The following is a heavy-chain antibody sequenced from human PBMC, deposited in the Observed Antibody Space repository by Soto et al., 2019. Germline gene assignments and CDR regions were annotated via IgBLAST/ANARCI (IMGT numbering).Heavy chain of an antibody. CDR2: ISTTRNYT. Sequence: PGGSLRLSCIFSVFTFSDHFMAWVRQAPGKGLEWVSDISTTRNYTKYADSVKGRFSMSRDNARNSVYLQMNRLRADDTAVYYCARVSRDYHLYYFDYWGQGALVTVSS. V-gene: IGHV3-11*06. CDR1: VFTFSDHF. D-gene: IGHD2-21*01. J-gene: IGHJ4*02. CDR3: ARVSRDYHLYYFDY.